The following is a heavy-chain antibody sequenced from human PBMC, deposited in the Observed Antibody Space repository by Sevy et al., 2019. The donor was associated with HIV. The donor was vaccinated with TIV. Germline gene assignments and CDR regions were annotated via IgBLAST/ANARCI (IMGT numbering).Heavy chain of an antibody. CDR1: GFTFSSYV. Sequence: GGSLRLPCAASGFTFSSYVMSWVRQAPGKGLEWVSVISGSGGSTYYADSVKGRFTISRDNSKNTLYLQMNSLRAEDTAVYYCAKDNCYDSSAPRGWFDPWGQGTLVTVSS. CDR2: ISGSGGST. J-gene: IGHJ5*02. CDR3: AKDNCYDSSAPRGWFDP. D-gene: IGHD3-22*01. V-gene: IGHV3-23*01.